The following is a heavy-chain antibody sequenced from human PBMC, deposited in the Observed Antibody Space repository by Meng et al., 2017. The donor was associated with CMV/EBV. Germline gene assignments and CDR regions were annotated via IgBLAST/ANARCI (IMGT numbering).Heavy chain of an antibody. D-gene: IGHD3-9*01. CDR2: IYYSGST. CDR1: GGAISSSSYY. V-gene: IGHV4-39*07. J-gene: IGHJ4*02. CDR3: ARDAGHYDILTGYSY. Sequence: RLPESDPGLVKPSEPLSLPCTVSGGAISSSSYYWGWIRQPPGKGLEWIGSIYYSGSTYYNPSLKSRVTISVDTSKNQFSLKLSSVTAADTAVYYCARDAGHYDILTGYSYWGQGTLVTVSS.